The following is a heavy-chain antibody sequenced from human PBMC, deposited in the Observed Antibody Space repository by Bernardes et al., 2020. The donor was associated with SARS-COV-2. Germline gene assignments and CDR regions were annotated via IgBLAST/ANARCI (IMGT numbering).Heavy chain of an antibody. D-gene: IGHD3-22*01. CDR2: LYYTGST. CDR3: ARYYYDSSGYYPPFDY. V-gene: IGHV4-59*01. Sequence: SETLSLTCTVSGGSISAYYWSWFRQPPGKGLEWIGYLYYTGSTNYNPSLQSRVTISVDTSKNQFSLKLSSVTAADTAVYYCARYYYDSSGYYPPFDYWGQGTLVTVSS. CDR1: GGSISAYY. J-gene: IGHJ4*02.